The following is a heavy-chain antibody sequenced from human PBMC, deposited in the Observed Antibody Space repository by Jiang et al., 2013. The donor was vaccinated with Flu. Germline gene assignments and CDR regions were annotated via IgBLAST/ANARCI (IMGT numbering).Heavy chain of an antibody. J-gene: IGHJ4*02. D-gene: IGHD1-26*01. CDR2: VSYSGTT. CDR3: ARLGSVSGSSYFDY. V-gene: IGHV4-30-2*03. Sequence: GLEWIATVSYSGTTYYSPSLRSRITISLDTSKNQLSLNLTSVTAADTSVYYCARLGSVSGSSYFDYWGQGTLVTVSS.